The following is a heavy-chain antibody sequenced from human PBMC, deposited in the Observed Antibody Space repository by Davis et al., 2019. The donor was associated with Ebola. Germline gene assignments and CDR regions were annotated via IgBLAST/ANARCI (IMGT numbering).Heavy chain of an antibody. CDR2: ISWNSNAI. D-gene: IGHD1-26*01. CDR3: VKGSLGSYYEYTDY. Sequence: GGSLRLYCVVPGFTFEDYAMHWVRQAPGKGLEWVSGISWNSNAIGYADSVKGRFTISRDNAKNSLYLQMNSLRAEDTALYYCVKGSLGSYYEYTDYWGQGTLVTVSS. J-gene: IGHJ4*02. V-gene: IGHV3-9*01. CDR1: GFTFEDYA.